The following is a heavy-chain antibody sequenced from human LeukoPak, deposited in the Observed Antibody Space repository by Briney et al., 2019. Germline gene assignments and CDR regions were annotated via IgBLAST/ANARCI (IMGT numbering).Heavy chain of an antibody. Sequence: GRSLRLSCAASGFTFSSYGMHWVRQAPGKGLEWVAVIWYDGSYKYYADSVKGRFTISGDNSKNTLYLQMNSLRGQGPALYYCAKGPGDYDSSGYYVDYWGQGTLVTVSS. CDR1: GFTFSSYG. V-gene: IGHV3-33*06. J-gene: IGHJ4*02. D-gene: IGHD3-22*01. CDR3: AKGPGDYDSSGYYVDY. CDR2: IWYDGSYK.